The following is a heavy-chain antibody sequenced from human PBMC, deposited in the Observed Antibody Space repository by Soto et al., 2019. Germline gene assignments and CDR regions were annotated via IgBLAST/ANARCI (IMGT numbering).Heavy chain of an antibody. CDR2: IDPSDSYT. D-gene: IGHD4-4*01. J-gene: IGHJ6*02. Sequence: ESLKISCKGSGYSFTSYWISWVRQMPGKGLEWMGRIDPSDSYTNYSPSFQGHVTISADKSISTAYLQWSSLRAEDTAVFYCARDSFPTTTKGHGIYFYYGVDVWGQGTTVTVSS. CDR3: ARDSFPTTTKGHGIYFYYGVDV. CDR1: GYSFTSYW. V-gene: IGHV5-10-1*01.